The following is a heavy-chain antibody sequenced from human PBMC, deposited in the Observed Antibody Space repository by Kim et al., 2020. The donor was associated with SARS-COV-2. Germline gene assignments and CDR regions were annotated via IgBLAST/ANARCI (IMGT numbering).Heavy chain of an antibody. CDR2: ISSSGGTI. D-gene: IGHD6-13*01. CDR3: TEGACSSWFDD. J-gene: IGHJ4*02. Sequence: GGSLRLSCAASGFTFSSYAMSWVRQAPGKGLEWVSSISSSGGTIYHGAAEEGLFIFTRNTSKNTVYLQIIRLTGEDTADYYCTEGACSSWFDDCRQGTLV. V-gene: IGHV3-23*01. CDR1: GFTFSSYA.